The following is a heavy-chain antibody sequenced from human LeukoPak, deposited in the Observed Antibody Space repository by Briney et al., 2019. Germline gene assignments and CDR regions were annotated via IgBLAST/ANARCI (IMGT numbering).Heavy chain of an antibody. J-gene: IGHJ5*02. CDR1: GGSISSYY. Sequence: SETLSLTCTVSGGSISSYYWSWIRQPPGKGLEWIGYIYYSGSTNYNPSLKSRVTISVDTSKNQFSLKLSSVTAADTAVYYCARAYSSGWYDWFDPWGQGTLVTVSS. V-gene: IGHV4-59*01. CDR2: IYYSGST. D-gene: IGHD6-19*01. CDR3: ARAYSSGWYDWFDP.